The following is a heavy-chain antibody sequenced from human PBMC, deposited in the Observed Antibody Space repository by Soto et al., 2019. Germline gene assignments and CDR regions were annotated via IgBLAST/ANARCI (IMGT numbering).Heavy chain of an antibody. J-gene: IGHJ4*02. Sequence: VQLVESGGGLVKPGGSLRLSCAASGFTFSDYYMSWIRQAPGKGLEWVSYISSSGSIMYYADSVKGRFIISRDNAKNSLYLHMNSLRAEDTAVYYCARGSPGNSYYFDYWGQGTLVPVSS. CDR3: ARGSPGNSYYFDY. CDR2: ISSSGSIM. CDR1: GFTFSDYY. D-gene: IGHD3-10*01. V-gene: IGHV3-11*01.